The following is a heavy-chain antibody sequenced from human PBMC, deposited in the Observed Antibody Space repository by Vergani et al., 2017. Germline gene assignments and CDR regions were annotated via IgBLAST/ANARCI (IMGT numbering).Heavy chain of an antibody. CDR3: ARDSLYYDILTGPIASWFDP. CDR1: GYTFTSYG. Sequence: QVQLVQSGAEVKKPGASVKVSCKASGYTFTSYGISWVRQAPGQGLEWMGWISAYNGNTNYAQKLQGRVTMTTDTSTSTAYMELRSLRSDDTAGYYCARDSLYYDILTGPIASWFDPWGQGTLVTVSS. CDR2: ISAYNGNT. J-gene: IGHJ5*02. D-gene: IGHD3-9*01. V-gene: IGHV1-18*04.